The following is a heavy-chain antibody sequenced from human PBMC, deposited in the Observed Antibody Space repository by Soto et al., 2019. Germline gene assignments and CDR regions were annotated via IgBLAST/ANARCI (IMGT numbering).Heavy chain of an antibody. CDR3: ARNNWNDGRSDYYYGMDV. CDR1: GGSFSGYY. D-gene: IGHD1-1*01. J-gene: IGHJ6*02. Sequence: SETLSLTCAVYGGSFSGYYWSWIRQPPGEGLEWIGEINHSGSTNYNPSLKSRVTISVDTSKNQFSLKLSSVTAADTAVYYCARNNWNDGRSDYYYGMDVWGQGTTVTVSS. V-gene: IGHV4-34*01. CDR2: INHSGST.